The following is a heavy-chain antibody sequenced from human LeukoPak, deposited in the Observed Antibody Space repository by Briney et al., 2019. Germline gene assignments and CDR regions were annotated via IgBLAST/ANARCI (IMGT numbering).Heavy chain of an antibody. CDR3: ARDLQSSNWFDP. V-gene: IGHV3-30-3*01. D-gene: IGHD5-24*01. CDR1: GFTFSSYA. J-gene: IGHJ5*02. Sequence: GRSLRLSCAASGFTFSSYAMHWVRQAPGKGLEWVAVISYDGSNKYYADSVKGRFTISRDNSKNTLYLQMNSLRAEDTAVYYCARDLQSSNWFDPWGQGTLVTVSS. CDR2: ISYDGSNK.